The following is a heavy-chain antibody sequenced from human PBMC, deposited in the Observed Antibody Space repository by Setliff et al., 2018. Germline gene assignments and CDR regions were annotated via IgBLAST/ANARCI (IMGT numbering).Heavy chain of an antibody. Sequence: ASVKISCKASGYTFTSYAMNWVRQAPGQGLEWMGWINTNTGNLTYAQGFTGRFVFSLDTSVSTAYLQISSLKPEDTAVYYCASSHDSSGYYYSWYFDNWGQGTLVTVSS. V-gene: IGHV7-4-1*02. CDR1: GYTFTSYA. CDR2: INTNTGNL. CDR3: ASSHDSSGYYYSWYFDN. D-gene: IGHD3-22*01. J-gene: IGHJ4*02.